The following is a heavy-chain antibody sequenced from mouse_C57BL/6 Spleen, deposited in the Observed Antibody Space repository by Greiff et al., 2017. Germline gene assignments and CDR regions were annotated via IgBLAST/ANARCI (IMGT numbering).Heavy chain of an antibody. CDR2: IDSSDSDT. J-gene: IGHJ3*01. CDR1: GYTFTSYW. CDR3: ASWDYSNSVFAY. V-gene: IGHV1-52*01. Sequence: QVQLQQPGAELVRPGSSVKLSCTASGYTFTSYWMPWVQQRPIQGLEWIGNIDSSDSDTHYPHTFKDKSTFPVDKSSSTAYMQLSSLTSEDSAVYYCASWDYSNSVFAYWGQGTLVTVSA. D-gene: IGHD2-5*01.